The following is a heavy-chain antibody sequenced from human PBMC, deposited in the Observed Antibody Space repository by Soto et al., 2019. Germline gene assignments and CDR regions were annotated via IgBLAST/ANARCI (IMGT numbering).Heavy chain of an antibody. J-gene: IGHJ4*02. Sequence: PGGSLRLSCVASGFTFSTYSMNWVRQAPGKGLEWISYISSSSSTTYADSVKGRFTISRDNAKNSLYLQMNSLRDEDTAVYYCAKEVGGKQQLVPLGYWGQGTLVTGSS. CDR1: GFTFSTYS. D-gene: IGHD6-13*01. V-gene: IGHV3-48*01. CDR3: AKEVGGKQQLVPLGY. CDR2: ISSSSSTT.